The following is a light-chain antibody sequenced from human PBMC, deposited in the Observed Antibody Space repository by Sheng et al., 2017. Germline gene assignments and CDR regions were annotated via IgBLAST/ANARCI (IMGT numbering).Light chain of an antibody. V-gene: IGKV3-11*01. Sequence: EIVLTQSPATLSLSPGERATLSCRASQSVTSYLSWYQQKPGQAPRLLIYDASNRATGIPARFSGSGSGTDFTLTISSLEPEDFAVYYCHQRSNWPPAFGGGTKGGDQT. CDR3: HQRSNWPPA. CDR1: QSVTSY. J-gene: IGKJ4*01. CDR2: DAS.